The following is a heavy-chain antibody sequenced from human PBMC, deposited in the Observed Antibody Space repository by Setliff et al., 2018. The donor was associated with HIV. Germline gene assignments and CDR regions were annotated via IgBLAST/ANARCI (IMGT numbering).Heavy chain of an antibody. Sequence: PGGSLRLSCAASGLTFSSCAMSWVRQAPGKGLEWVSGIEGSGDTTYYADSVKGRFTISRDNSKNTLYLQMNSLRAEDTAVYYCAKDYSSGWFDYWGQGTLVTVSS. J-gene: IGHJ4*02. V-gene: IGHV3-23*01. CDR3: AKDYSSGWFDY. CDR2: IEGSGDTT. D-gene: IGHD6-19*01. CDR1: GLTFSSCA.